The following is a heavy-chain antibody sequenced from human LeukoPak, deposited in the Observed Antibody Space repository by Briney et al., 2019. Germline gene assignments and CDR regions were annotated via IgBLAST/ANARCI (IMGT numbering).Heavy chain of an antibody. V-gene: IGHV3-23*01. CDR1: GFTFSSYA. CDR2: ISGSGGST. Sequence: GGSLRLSCAASGFTFSSYAMNWVRQAPGKGLEWVSAISGSGGSTDYVDSVKGRFTISRDNSKNTLYLQMNSLRAEDTAVYYCAKGPYGSGTYYFGYWGQGTLVTVSS. D-gene: IGHD3-10*01. J-gene: IGHJ4*02. CDR3: AKGPYGSGTYYFGY.